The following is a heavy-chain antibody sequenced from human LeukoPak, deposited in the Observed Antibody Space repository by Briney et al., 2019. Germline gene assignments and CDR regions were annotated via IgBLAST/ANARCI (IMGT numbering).Heavy chain of an antibody. CDR2: ISSSGSTI. CDR1: GFTFSSYE. J-gene: IGHJ4*02. D-gene: IGHD1-1*01. V-gene: IGHV3-48*03. CDR3: AVQHVAFDY. Sequence: PGGSLRLSCAASGFTFSSYEMNWVRQAPGKGLEWVSYISSSGSTIYYADSVKGRFTISRDNAKDSLYLQMNSLRAEDTAVYYCAVQHVAFDYWGQGTLVTVSS.